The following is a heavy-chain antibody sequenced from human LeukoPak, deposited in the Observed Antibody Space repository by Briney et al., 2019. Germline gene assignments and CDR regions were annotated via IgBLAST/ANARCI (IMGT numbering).Heavy chain of an antibody. CDR1: GFTFSNYA. CDR2: ISGSGGST. J-gene: IGHJ4*02. CDR3: AKHPTKYYYDSSGQPPPSYFDY. Sequence: GGSLRLSCAASGFTFSNYAMSWVRQAPGKGLEWVSAISGSGGSTYYADSVKGRFTISRDNSKNTLYLQMNSLRAEDTAVYYCAKHPTKYYYDSSGQPPPSYFDYWGQGTLVTVSS. D-gene: IGHD3-22*01. V-gene: IGHV3-23*01.